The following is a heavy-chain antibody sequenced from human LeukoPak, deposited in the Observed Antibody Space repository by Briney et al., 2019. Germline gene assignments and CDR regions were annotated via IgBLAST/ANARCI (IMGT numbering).Heavy chain of an antibody. CDR2: INPNDGDT. CDR3: ARANFLYCSSSTCLFDY. Sequence: ASVRVSCKASGYSFTDYYMHWVRQAPGQGFEWMGWINPNDGDTNYAQKFQGRVTMTRDTSISTAHMEVSRLRSDDTAVYYCARANFLYCSSSTCLFDYWGQGTLVTVSS. V-gene: IGHV1-2*02. J-gene: IGHJ4*02. CDR1: GYSFTDYY. D-gene: IGHD2-2*01.